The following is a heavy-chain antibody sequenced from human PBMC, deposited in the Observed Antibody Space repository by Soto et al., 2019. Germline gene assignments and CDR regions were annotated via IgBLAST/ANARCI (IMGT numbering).Heavy chain of an antibody. CDR3: AAMIVVVHGMDV. CDR2: ISWNSGSI. Sequence: GGSLRLSCAASGFTFDDYAMHWVRQAPGKGLEWVSGISWNSGSIGYADSVKGRFTISRDNAKNSLYLQMNSLRAEDTALYYCAAMIVVVHGMDVWGQGTTVTVSS. V-gene: IGHV3-9*01. J-gene: IGHJ6*02. D-gene: IGHD3-22*01. CDR1: GFTFDDYA.